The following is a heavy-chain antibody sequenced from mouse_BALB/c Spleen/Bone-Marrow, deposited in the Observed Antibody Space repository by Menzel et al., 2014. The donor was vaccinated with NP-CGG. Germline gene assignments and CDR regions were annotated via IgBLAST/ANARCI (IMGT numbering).Heavy chain of an antibody. Sequence: EVHLVESGGGLVQPGGSLRLSCATSGFTFTDYYMSWVRQPPGKALEWLGFIRNKANGYTTEYSASVKGRFTISRDNSRSILYLQMNTLRAEDSATYYCARDDYYAMDYWGQGTSVTVSS. CDR3: ARDDYYAMDY. CDR2: IRNKANGYTT. CDR1: GFTFTDYY. J-gene: IGHJ4*01. V-gene: IGHV7-3*02.